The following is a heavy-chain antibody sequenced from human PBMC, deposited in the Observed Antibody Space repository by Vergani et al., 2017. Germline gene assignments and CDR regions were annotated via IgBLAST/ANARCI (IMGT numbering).Heavy chain of an antibody. CDR1: GASINSGSYY. CDR3: TRHGRSGWAGYFQH. J-gene: IGHJ1*01. D-gene: IGHD6-19*01. V-gene: IGHV4-39*01. Sequence: QVHLHEAGPGLVKPSQTLSLTCTVSGASINSGSYYWGWIRQPPGKGLEWIGTIYYTGTTYYNEAHKSRLTISVDTSKNQFSLNLTSVTAADTAVYYCTRHGRSGWAGYFQHWGQGTLVTASS. CDR2: IYYTGTT.